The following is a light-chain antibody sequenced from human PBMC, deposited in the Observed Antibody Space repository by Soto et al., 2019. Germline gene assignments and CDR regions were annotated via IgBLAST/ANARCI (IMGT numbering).Light chain of an antibody. CDR3: QSYDSSLDAFV. Sequence: QSVLTQPPSVSGAPGQRVTISCTGTSSNIGAGYDVHWYQQVPGTSPKLLIFVNSNRPSGVPDRFSGSKSGTSASLAITGLQAEDEADYYCQSYDSSLDAFVFGTGTKLTVL. J-gene: IGLJ1*01. V-gene: IGLV1-40*01. CDR2: VNS. CDR1: SSNIGAGYD.